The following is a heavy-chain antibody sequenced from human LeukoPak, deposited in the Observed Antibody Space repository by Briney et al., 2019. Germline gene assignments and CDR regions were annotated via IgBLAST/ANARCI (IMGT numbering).Heavy chain of an antibody. V-gene: IGHV4-34*01. CDR1: GGSFSGYY. D-gene: IGHD5-24*01. CDR2: INHSGST. CDR3: ARVVDGYNYGYFDY. Sequence: SETLSLTCAVYGGSFSGYYWSWIRQSPGKGLEWIGEINHSGSTNYNPSLKSRVTISVDTSKNQFSLKLSSVTAADTAVYYCARVVDGYNYGYFDYWGQGTLVTVSS. J-gene: IGHJ4*02.